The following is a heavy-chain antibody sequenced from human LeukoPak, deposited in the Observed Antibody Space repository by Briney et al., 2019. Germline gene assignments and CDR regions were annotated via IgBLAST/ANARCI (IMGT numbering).Heavy chain of an antibody. CDR2: IYYSGST. CDR3: ARDRAVAGTGWFDP. V-gene: IGHV4-59*01. CDR1: GGSFSGYY. J-gene: IGHJ5*02. D-gene: IGHD6-19*01. Sequence: PSETLSLTCAVYGGSFSGYYWSWIRQPPGKGLEWIGYIYYSGSTNYNPSLKSRVTISVDTSKNQFSLKLSSVTAADTAVYYCARDRAVAGTGWFDPWGQGTLVTVSS.